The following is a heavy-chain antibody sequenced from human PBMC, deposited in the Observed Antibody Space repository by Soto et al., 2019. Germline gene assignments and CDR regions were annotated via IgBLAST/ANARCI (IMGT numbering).Heavy chain of an antibody. D-gene: IGHD2-8*01. CDR1: GGSFSGYY. J-gene: IGHJ2*01. CDR3: ARDVMANNRYHWYFDL. V-gene: IGHV4-34*01. Sequence: QVQLQQWGAGLLKPSETLSLTCAVYGGSFSGYYWSWIRQPPGKGLEWIGEITHSGGTNYNPSLKSRVTISVDTSKSQFSLNLSSVTAADTAVYYCARDVMANNRYHWYFDLWGRGTLVTVSS. CDR2: ITHSGGT.